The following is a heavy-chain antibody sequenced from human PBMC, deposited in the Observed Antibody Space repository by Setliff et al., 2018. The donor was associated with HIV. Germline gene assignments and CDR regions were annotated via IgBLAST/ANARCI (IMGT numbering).Heavy chain of an antibody. V-gene: IGHV4-31*03. D-gene: IGHD3-3*01. CDR2: IYYSGST. J-gene: IGHJ4*02. CDR1: GGSISSGGYY. CDR3: ACRYYDLWSNYYTGIPY. Sequence: KASETLSLTCTVSGGSISSGGYYWSWIRQHPGKGLEWIGYIYYSGSTYYNPSLKSRVTIGVDTSRNQFSLKLTSMTAADTSVYYCACRYYDLWSNYYTGIPYWGQGTLVTVSS.